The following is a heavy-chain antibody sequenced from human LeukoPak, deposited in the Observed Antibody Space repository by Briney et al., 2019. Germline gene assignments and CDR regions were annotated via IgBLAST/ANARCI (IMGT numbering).Heavy chain of an antibody. Sequence: GGSLRLSCAASGFTFSSYEMNWVRQAPGKGLEWVSYISSSGSTIYYADSVKGRFTISRDNAKNSLYLQMNSLGAEDTAVYYCARVSGSGSYSVRYDAFDIWGQGTMVTVSS. D-gene: IGHD3-10*01. CDR1: GFTFSSYE. CDR2: ISSSGSTI. CDR3: ARVSGSGSYSVRYDAFDI. V-gene: IGHV3-48*03. J-gene: IGHJ3*02.